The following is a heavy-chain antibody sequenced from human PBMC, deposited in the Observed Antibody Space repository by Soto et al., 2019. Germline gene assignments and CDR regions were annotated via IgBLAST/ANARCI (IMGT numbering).Heavy chain of an antibody. D-gene: IGHD3-3*01. CDR2: FDPEDGET. J-gene: IGHJ4*02. CDR3: AKGPRFLEWSLCY. V-gene: IGHV1-24*01. Sequence: ASVKVSCKVSGYTLTELSMHWVRQAPGKGLEWMGGFDPEDGETIYAQKFQGRVTMTEDTSTDTAYMKLSSLRSEDTAVYYCAKGPRFLEWSLCYWGQGTLVTVSS. CDR1: GYTLTELS.